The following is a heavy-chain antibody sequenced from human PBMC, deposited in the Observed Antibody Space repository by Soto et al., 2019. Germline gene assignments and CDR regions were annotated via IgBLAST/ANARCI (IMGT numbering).Heavy chain of an antibody. CDR1: GFTFSSYS. Sequence: EVQLVESGGGLVQPGGSLRLSCAASGFTFSSYSMNWVRQAPGKGLEWVSYISSSSSTIYYADSVKGRFTISRDNAKNSLYLQMNSLRAEDTAVYYCARLGQWLAHDYWGQGTLVTVSS. CDR2: ISSSSSTI. J-gene: IGHJ4*02. CDR3: ARLGQWLAHDY. D-gene: IGHD6-19*01. V-gene: IGHV3-48*01.